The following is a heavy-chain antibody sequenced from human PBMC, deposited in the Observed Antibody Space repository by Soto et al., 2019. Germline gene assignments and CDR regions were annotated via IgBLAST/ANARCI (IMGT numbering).Heavy chain of an antibody. J-gene: IGHJ3*02. CDR2: INPNSGGT. D-gene: IGHD6-19*01. V-gene: IGHV1-2*02. Sequence: ASVKVSCKASGYTFTGYYMHWVRQAPGQGLEWMGWINPNSGGTNYAQKFQGRVTMTRDTSISTAYMELSRLRSDDTAVYYCARDLWGAVAGGSFDIWGQGTMVTV. CDR1: GYTFTGYY. CDR3: ARDLWGAVAGGSFDI.